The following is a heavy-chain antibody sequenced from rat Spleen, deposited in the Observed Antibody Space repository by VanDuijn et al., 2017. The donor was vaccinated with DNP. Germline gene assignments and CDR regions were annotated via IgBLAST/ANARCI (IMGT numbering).Heavy chain of an antibody. CDR2: ISYDGIST. D-gene: IGHD1-1*01. J-gene: IGHJ2*01. V-gene: IGHV5-7*01. CDR1: GFTFSDYN. Sequence: EVQLVESGGGLVQPGRSLKLSCAASGFTFSDYNLAWVRQAPKKGLEWVATISYDGISTYFRDSVKGRFTISRDNAKSTLYLQMDSLRSEDTATYYCARQRWYYSGEGMDYWGQGVMVTVSS. CDR3: ARQRWYYSGEGMDY.